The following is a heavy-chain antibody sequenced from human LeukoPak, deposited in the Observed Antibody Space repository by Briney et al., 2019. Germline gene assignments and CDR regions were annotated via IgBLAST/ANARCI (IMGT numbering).Heavy chain of an antibody. CDR2: ISAYNGNT. CDR1: GYTFTSYG. J-gene: IGHJ4*02. V-gene: IGHV1-18*01. Sequence: ASVKVSCKASGYTFTSYGISWVRQAPGQGLEWMGWISAYNGNTNYAQKLQGRVTMATDTSTSTAYMELRSLRSDDTAVYYCARETGEVAATPGPLDYWGQGTLVTVSS. CDR3: ARETGEVAATPGPLDY. D-gene: IGHD2-15*01.